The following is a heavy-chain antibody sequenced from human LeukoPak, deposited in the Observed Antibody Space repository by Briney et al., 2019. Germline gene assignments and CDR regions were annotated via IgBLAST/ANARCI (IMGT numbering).Heavy chain of an antibody. Sequence: SETLSLTCTVSGGSISSYYWSWIRQPPGKGLEWIGYIYYSGSTNYNPSLKSRVTISVDTSKNQFSLKLSSVTAADTAVYYCARDLGYCSGGSCFDAFDIWGQGTMVTVSS. D-gene: IGHD2-15*01. CDR3: ARDLGYCSGGSCFDAFDI. J-gene: IGHJ3*02. CDR2: IYYSGST. V-gene: IGHV4-59*01. CDR1: GGSISSYY.